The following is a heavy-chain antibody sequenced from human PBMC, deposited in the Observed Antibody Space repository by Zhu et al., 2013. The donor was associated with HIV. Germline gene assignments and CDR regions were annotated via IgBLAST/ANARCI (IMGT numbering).Heavy chain of an antibody. CDR1: GGTFSSYT. CDR3: ARERGNPPVNWFDP. Sequence: QVQLVQSGAEVKKPGSSVKVSCKASGGTFSSYTISWVRQAPGQGLEWMGRIIPILGIANYAQKFQGRVTITADESTSTAYMELSSLRSEDTAVYYCARERGNPPVNWFDPWGRGNPGHRLL. V-gene: IGHV1-69*08. J-gene: IGHJ5*02. CDR2: IIPILGIA.